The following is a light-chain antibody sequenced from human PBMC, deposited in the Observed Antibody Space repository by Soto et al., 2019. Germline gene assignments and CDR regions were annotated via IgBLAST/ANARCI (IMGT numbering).Light chain of an antibody. CDR2: GAS. Sequence: EIVMTQSPATLSVSPGERATLSCRASQSVSSNLAWYQQKPGQAPRLLIYGASTRATGIPARFSGSGSGTEFTLTISSLQSEDFAVYYCQQYNNWPPWTKNTFGQGTKLEIK. CDR3: QQYNNWPPWTKNT. V-gene: IGKV3-15*01. CDR1: QSVSSN. J-gene: IGKJ2*01.